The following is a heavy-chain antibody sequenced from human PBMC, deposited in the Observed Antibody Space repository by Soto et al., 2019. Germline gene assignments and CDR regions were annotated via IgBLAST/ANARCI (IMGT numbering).Heavy chain of an antibody. CDR3: ARYRREAVAGYTLDN. CDR1: GDSISSGYY. CDR2: VYNSGST. Sequence: SETLSLTCAVSGDSISSGYYWTWIRQPPGKGLEWIGYVYNSGSTNYNPSLKSRVTISEDTSKSQFSLKVNSMTAADTAVYYCARYRREAVAGYTLDNWGQGILVTVSS. V-gene: IGHV4-61*01. J-gene: IGHJ4*02. D-gene: IGHD6-13*01.